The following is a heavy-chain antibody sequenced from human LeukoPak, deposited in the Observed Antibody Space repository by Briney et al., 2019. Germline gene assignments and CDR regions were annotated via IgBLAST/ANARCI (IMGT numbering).Heavy chain of an antibody. J-gene: IGHJ4*02. Sequence: SETLSRTGAVSGYSSSSSNCWGWTRQPPGKGLGGIGTIFHSGSTHYNPSLKSRVTLSVDTSKNQFSLKLRSVTAADTAVYYCASLPSNTVTHDYWGQGTLVTVSS. CDR3: ASLPSNTVTHDY. V-gene: IGHV4-38-2*01. D-gene: IGHD4-11*01. CDR1: GYSSSSSNC. CDR2: IFHSGST.